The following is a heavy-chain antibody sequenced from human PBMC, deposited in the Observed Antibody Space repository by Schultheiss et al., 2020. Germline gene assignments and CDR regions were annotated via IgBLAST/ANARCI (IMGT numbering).Heavy chain of an antibody. CDR1: GFTFSSYA. CDR2: ISYDGSNK. J-gene: IGHJ4*02. CDR3: ARSYCSGTSCYGDFDY. V-gene: IGHV3-30*04. D-gene: IGHD2-2*01. Sequence: GGSLRLSCAGSGFTFSSYAMHWVRQAPGKGLEWVAVISYDGSNKYYADSVKGRFTISRDSAKNSLYLQMNSLRDEDTAVYYCARSYCSGTSCYGDFDYWGQGTLVTVSS.